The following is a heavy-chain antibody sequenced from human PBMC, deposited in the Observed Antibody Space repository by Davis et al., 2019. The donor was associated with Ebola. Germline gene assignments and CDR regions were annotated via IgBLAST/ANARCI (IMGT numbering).Heavy chain of an antibody. CDR3: ARAEMATRFDY. D-gene: IGHD5-24*01. Sequence: PSETLSLTCTVSGGSISSGDYYWSWIRQPPGKGLEWIGYIYYSGSTYYNPSLKSRVTISVDTSKNQFSLKLSSVTAADTAVYYCARAEMATRFDYWGQGTLVTVSS. V-gene: IGHV4-30-4*01. J-gene: IGHJ4*02. CDR1: GGSISSGDYY. CDR2: IYYSGST.